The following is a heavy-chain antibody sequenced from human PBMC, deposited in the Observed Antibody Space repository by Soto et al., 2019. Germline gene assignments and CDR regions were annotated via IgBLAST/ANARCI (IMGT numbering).Heavy chain of an antibody. CDR2: ISAYNGNT. D-gene: IGHD6-6*01. J-gene: IGHJ6*02. CDR3: ARDRGGLRSSSSWTYNYYYYYGMDV. Sequence: ASVKVSCKASGYTFTSYGISWVRQAPGQGLEWMGWISAYNGNTNYAQKLQGRVTMTTDTSTSTAYMELRSLRSDDTAVYYCARDRGGLRSSSSWTYNYYYYYGMDVWGQGTTVTVSS. CDR1: GYTFTSYG. V-gene: IGHV1-18*01.